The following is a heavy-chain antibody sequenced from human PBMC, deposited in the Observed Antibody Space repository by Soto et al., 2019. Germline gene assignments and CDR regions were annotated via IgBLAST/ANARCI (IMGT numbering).Heavy chain of an antibody. Sequence: PGGSLRLSCAASGFTFSSYAMSWVRQAPGKGLEWVSAISGSGGSTYYADSVKGRFTISRDNSKNTLYLQMNSLRAEDTAVYYCANPLWFGDRVSDSYYFDYWGQGTLVTVSS. D-gene: IGHD3-10*01. J-gene: IGHJ4*02. V-gene: IGHV3-23*01. CDR2: ISGSGGST. CDR1: GFTFSSYA. CDR3: ANPLWFGDRVSDSYYFDY.